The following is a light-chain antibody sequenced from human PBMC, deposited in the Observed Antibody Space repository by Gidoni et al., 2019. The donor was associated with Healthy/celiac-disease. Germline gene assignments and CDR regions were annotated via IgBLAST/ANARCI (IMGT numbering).Light chain of an antibody. V-gene: IGKV3-20*01. Sequence: EIVLPQSPGTLSLSPWERATLSCRASQSVSSSYLAWYQQKPGQAPRLLIYGASSRATGIPDRFSGSGSGTDFTLTISRLEPEDFAVYYCQQYGSSPHFGGGTKVEIK. CDR2: GAS. J-gene: IGKJ4*01. CDR1: QSVSSSY. CDR3: QQYGSSPH.